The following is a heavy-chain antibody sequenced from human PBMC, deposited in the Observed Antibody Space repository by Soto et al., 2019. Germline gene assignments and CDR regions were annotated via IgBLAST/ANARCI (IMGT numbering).Heavy chain of an antibody. Sequence: QVQLQQWGAGLLKPSETLSLTCAVYGGSFSDYYWSWIRQPPEKGLEWIGEINHSGSSKYNPSLKXXVXIXXDTSKNQFSLKMSSVTAADTAAYYCARGTGSSYYYWGRGTLVTVSS. CDR3: ARGTGSSYYY. CDR1: GGSFSDYY. CDR2: INHSGSS. D-gene: IGHD6-13*01. J-gene: IGHJ4*02. V-gene: IGHV4-34*02.